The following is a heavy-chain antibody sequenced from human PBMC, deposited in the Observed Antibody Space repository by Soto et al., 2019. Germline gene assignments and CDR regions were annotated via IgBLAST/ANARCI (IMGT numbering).Heavy chain of an antibody. Sequence: ASVKVSCKASAGTFISYAISGVRQAPGQGLEWMGGIIPILGTANYAQKFQGRVTITADESTSTAYMELSSLRSDDTAVYYCERGLDSSGYYGAGYWGQGTLVTVSS. V-gene: IGHV1-69*13. CDR2: IIPILGTA. CDR3: ERGLDSSGYYGAGY. CDR1: AGTFISYA. D-gene: IGHD3-22*01. J-gene: IGHJ4*02.